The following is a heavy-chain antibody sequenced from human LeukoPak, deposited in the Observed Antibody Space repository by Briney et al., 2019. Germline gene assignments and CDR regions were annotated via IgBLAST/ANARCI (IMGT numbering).Heavy chain of an antibody. D-gene: IGHD3-22*01. CDR3: TRVGSVSDDTYDY. CDR2: IYSGGST. Sequence: GGSLRLSCAASGFSFSTYWMSWVRQAPGKGLEWVSVIYSGGSTYYADSVKGRFTISRDNSKNTLYLQMNSLKTEDTAVYYCTRVGSVSDDTYDYWGQGTLVTVSS. J-gene: IGHJ4*02. CDR1: GFSFSTYW. V-gene: IGHV3-53*01.